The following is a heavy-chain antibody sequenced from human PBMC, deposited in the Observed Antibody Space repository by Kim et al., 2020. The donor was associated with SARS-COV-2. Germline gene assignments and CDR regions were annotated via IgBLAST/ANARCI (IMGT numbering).Heavy chain of an antibody. CDR3: ASIDYGDYVVDY. CDR1: GFTFSSYW. V-gene: IGHV3-74*01. D-gene: IGHD4-17*01. CDR2: INSDGSST. Sequence: GSLRLSCAASGFTFSSYWMHWVRQAPGKGLVWVSRINSDGSSTSYADSVKGRFTISRDNAKNTLYLQMNSLRAEDTAVYYCASIDYGDYVVDYWGQGTLVTVSS. J-gene: IGHJ4*02.